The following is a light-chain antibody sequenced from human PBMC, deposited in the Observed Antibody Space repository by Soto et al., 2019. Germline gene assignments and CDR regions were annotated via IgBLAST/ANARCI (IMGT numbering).Light chain of an antibody. V-gene: IGLV2-18*02. CDR3: SSYTSSSTFV. J-gene: IGLJ1*01. CDR1: SSDVGSYNR. Sequence: QSVLTQPPSVSGYPGQSVTISCTGTSSDVGSYNRVSWYQQPPGTAPKLMIYEVSNRPSGVPDRFSGSKSGNTASLTISGLQAEDEADYYCSSYTSSSTFVFGTGTKVTVL. CDR2: EVS.